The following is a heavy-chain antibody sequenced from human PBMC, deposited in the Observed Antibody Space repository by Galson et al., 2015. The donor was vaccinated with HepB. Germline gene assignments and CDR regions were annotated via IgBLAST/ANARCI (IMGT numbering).Heavy chain of an antibody. Sequence: SLRLSCAASGFTFSSYGMHWVRQAPGKGLEWVAVISYDGSNKYYADSVKGRFTISRDNSKNTLYLQMNSLRAEDTAVYYCAKEGGEWELLILPYYLDYWGQGTLVTVSS. CDR1: GFTFSSYG. V-gene: IGHV3-30*18. D-gene: IGHD1-26*01. J-gene: IGHJ4*02. CDR3: AKEGGEWELLILPYYLDY. CDR2: ISYDGSNK.